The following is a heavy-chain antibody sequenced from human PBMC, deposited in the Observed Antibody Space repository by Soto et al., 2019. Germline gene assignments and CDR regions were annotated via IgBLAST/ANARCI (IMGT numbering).Heavy chain of an antibody. V-gene: IGHV3-15*07. CDR1: GFTFSNAW. D-gene: IGHD3-3*01. J-gene: IGHJ6*02. Sequence: GGSLRLSCAASGFTFSNAWMNWVRQAPGKGLEWVGRIKSKTDGGTTDYAAPVKGRFTISRDDSKNTLYLQMNSLKTEDTAVYYCTTDAPPDFWSGYDYYYYYGMDVWGQGTTVTVSS. CDR2: IKSKTDGGTT. CDR3: TTDAPPDFWSGYDYYYYYGMDV.